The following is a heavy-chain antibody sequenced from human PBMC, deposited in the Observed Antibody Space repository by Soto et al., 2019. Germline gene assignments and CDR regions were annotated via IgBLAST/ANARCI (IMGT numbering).Heavy chain of an antibody. CDR1: GGSFSGYY. CDR3: ARGNVRRWYYDSSGYRYYFDY. D-gene: IGHD3-22*01. V-gene: IGHV4-34*01. J-gene: IGHJ4*02. CDR2: INHSGST. Sequence: LSLTCAVYGGSFSGYYWSWIRQPPGKGLEWIGEINHSGSTNYNPSLKSRVTISVDTSKNQFSLKLSSVTAADTAVYYCARGNVRRWYYDSSGYRYYFDYWGQGTLVTVSS.